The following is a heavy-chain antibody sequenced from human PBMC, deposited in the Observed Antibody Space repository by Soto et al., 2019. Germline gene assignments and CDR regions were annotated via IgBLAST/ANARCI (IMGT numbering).Heavy chain of an antibody. D-gene: IGHD1-26*01. CDR2: IYYSGST. V-gene: IGHV4-31*01. J-gene: IGHJ4*02. CDR3: ARDGKRYGTFDY. Sequence: QVQLQESGPGLVKPSQTLSLTCTVSGGSISSGGYYWSWILQHPGKGLEWIGYIYYSGSTHYNPSLKSPVTIPVDTSKNKYALKLSSVTAADTAVYYCARDGKRYGTFDYWGQGTLITVSS. CDR1: GGSISSGGYY.